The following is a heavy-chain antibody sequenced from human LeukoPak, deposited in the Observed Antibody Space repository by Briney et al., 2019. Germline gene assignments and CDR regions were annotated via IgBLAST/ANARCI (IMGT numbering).Heavy chain of an antibody. Sequence: PSETLSLTCAVSGGSISSYYWNWIRKPAGKGLEWIGRMYSSGETNYNPSLRSRVTMSIDTSKNQFSLKLSPVTAADTAVYYCARQKSGNLRWGQGTLVTVSS. J-gene: IGHJ1*01. V-gene: IGHV4-4*07. D-gene: IGHD1-26*01. CDR1: GGSISSYY. CDR3: ARQKSGNLR. CDR2: MYSSGET.